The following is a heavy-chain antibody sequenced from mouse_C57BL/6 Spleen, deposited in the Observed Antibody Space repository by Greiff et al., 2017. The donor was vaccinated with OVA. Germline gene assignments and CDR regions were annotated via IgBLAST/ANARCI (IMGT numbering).Heavy chain of an antibody. V-gene: IGHV14-4*01. CDR1: GFNIKDYY. Sequence: VQLQQSGAELVRPGASVKLSCTASGFNIKDYYMHWVKQRPEQGLEWIGWIDHENGDTEYASKFQGKATITADTSSNTAYLQLSSLTSEDTAVYYCSYDYGTYWGQGTLVTVSA. CDR3: SYDYGTY. CDR2: IDHENGDT. J-gene: IGHJ3*01. D-gene: IGHD2-4*01.